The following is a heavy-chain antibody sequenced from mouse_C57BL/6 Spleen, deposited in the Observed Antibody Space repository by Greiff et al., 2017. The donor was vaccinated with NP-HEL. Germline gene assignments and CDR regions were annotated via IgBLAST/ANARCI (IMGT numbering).Heavy chain of an antibody. CDR3: TPHYYDAMDY. CDR2: IDPENGDT. J-gene: IGHJ4*01. CDR1: GFNIKDDY. Sequence: DVKLQESGAELVRPGASVKLSCTASGFNIKDDYMHWVKQRPEQGLEWIGWIDPENGDTEYASKFQGKATITADTSSNTAYLQLSSLTSEDTAVYYCTPHYYDAMDYWGQGTSVTVSS. D-gene: IGHD1-2*01. V-gene: IGHV14-4*01.